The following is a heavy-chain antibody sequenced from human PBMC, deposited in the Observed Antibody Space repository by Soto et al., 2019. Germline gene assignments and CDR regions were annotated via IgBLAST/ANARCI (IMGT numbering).Heavy chain of an antibody. D-gene: IGHD6-19*01. CDR1: GGAIRNSIYY. CDR3: ARHRIAVAGPLDY. Sequence: SETLSLTCTVSGGAIRNSIYYWGWIRQPPGKGLEWIGTIYYDGSVAYSPSLKSRVTLSVDTSRNHFSVKINSVTAADTAVYFCARHRIAVAGPLDYWGQGTLVTGSS. V-gene: IGHV4-39*01. J-gene: IGHJ4*02. CDR2: IYYDGSV.